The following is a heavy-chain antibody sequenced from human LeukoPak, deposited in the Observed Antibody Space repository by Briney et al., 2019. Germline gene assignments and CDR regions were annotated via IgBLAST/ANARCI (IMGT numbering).Heavy chain of an antibody. CDR2: INPSGGST. V-gene: IGHV1-46*01. J-gene: IGHJ6*02. CDR1: GYTFTSYY. CDR3: ARDFLIQYCSSTSCYPHLSYYGMDV. Sequence: GVSVKVSCKASGYTFTSYYMHWVRQAPGQGLEWMGIINPSGGSTSYAQKFQGRVTMTRDTSTSTVYMELSSLRSEDTAVYYCARDFLIQYCSSTSCYPHLSYYGMDVWGQGTTVTVSS. D-gene: IGHD2-2*01.